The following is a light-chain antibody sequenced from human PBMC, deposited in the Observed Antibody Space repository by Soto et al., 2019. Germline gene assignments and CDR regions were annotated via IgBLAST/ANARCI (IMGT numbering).Light chain of an antibody. CDR1: SGHSSYA. J-gene: IGLJ3*02. V-gene: IGLV4-69*01. CDR3: QTWGTGIPWV. Sequence: QSVLTQSPSASASLGASVKLTCTLSSGHSSYAIAWHQQQPEKGPRYLMKVNSDGSHSKGDGIPDRFSGSSSGAERYLTISSLQSEAEADYYCQTWGTGIPWVFGGGTKLTVL. CDR2: VNSDGSH.